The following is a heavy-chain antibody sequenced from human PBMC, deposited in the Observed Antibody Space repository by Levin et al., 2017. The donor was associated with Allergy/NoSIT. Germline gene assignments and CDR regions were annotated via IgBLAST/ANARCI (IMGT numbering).Heavy chain of an antibody. J-gene: IGHJ4*02. CDR1: GITFSSYS. CDR3: ARGRGEFDY. D-gene: IGHD3-10*01. Sequence: GESLKISCAASGITFSSYSMNWVRQAPGKGLEWVSYISSSSSTIYYADSVKGRFTISRDNAKNSLYLQMNSLRAEDTAVYYCARGRGEFDYWGQGTLVTVSS. CDR2: ISSSSSTI. V-gene: IGHV3-48*01.